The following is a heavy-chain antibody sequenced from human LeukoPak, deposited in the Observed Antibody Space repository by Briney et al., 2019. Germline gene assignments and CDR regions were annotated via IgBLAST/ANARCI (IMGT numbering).Heavy chain of an antibody. D-gene: IGHD4-17*01. J-gene: IGHJ5*02. CDR3: ARDMWAVTHPNPSWFDP. Sequence: GGSLRLSCVASGFTFTTYSMNWVRQAPGKGLEWVSSISSSSSYIFYADSVKGRFTISRDNAKNSLYLQMNSLRAEDTAVYYCARDMWAVTHPNPSWFDPWGQGTLVTVSS. CDR1: GFTFTTYS. V-gene: IGHV3-21*06. CDR2: ISSSSSYI.